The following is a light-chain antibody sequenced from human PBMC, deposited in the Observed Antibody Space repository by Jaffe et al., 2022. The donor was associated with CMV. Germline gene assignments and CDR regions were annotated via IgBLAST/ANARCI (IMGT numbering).Light chain of an antibody. CDR2: DVN. CDR3: CSYAGADTV. CDR1: SSDVGGYNY. J-gene: IGLJ2*01. V-gene: IGLV2-11*01. Sequence: QSALTQPRSVSGSPGQSVTISCTGTSSDVGGYNYVSWYQHQPGKAPKLIIYDVNKRPSGVPDRFSGSKSGNTASLIISGLQADDEADYYCCSYAGADTVFGGGTKLTVL.